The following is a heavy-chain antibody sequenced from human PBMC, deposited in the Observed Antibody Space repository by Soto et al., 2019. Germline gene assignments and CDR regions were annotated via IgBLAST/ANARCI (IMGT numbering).Heavy chain of an antibody. V-gene: IGHV4-34*01. CDR3: GRFDGSGWFFDY. D-gene: IGHD6-19*01. CDR1: GESFSGYY. J-gene: IGHJ4*02. CDR2: INHTGSS. Sequence: QVQLQQWGAGLLKTSETRSLTCAVYGESFSGYYWSWIRQPPGKGLEWIGEINHTGSSTYNPSLKSRVTISVDPSKNQFSLKLRSVTAADAAVYYCGRFDGSGWFFDYWGQGTLVTVSS.